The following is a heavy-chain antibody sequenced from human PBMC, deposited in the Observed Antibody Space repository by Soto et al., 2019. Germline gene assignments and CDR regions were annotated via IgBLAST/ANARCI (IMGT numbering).Heavy chain of an antibody. D-gene: IGHD6-19*01. V-gene: IGHV3-23*01. J-gene: IGHJ4*02. CDR3: VTWLSAHFDY. CDR1: GFTFSSYA. CDR2: INGPTTNT. Sequence: PGGSLRLSCAASGFTFSSYAMSWVRQAPGKGLEWVSGINGPTTNTHYIDSVKGRFFISRDNAINTVYLQMNGLRAEDTAVYYCVTWLSAHFDYWGRGTLVTVSS.